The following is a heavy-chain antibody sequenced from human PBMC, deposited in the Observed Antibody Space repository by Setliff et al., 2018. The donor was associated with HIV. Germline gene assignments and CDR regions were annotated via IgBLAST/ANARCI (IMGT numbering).Heavy chain of an antibody. V-gene: IGHV1-69*10. D-gene: IGHD2-21*02. Sequence: SVKVSCKAFGYIFTNGGRXXVRQAPGQGLEWMGGIIPILGIANYAQKFQGRVTITTDESTSTAYMELSSLRSEDTAVYSCVKASTLCGGDCYSGVYWGQGTLVTVSS. J-gene: IGHJ4*02. CDR1: GYIFTNGG. CDR3: VKASTLCGGDCYSGVY. CDR2: IIPILGIA.